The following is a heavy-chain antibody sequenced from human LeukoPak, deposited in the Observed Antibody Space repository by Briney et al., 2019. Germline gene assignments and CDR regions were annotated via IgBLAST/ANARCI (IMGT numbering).Heavy chain of an antibody. V-gene: IGHV3-23*01. CDR2: ITGSGGST. Sequence: PGGSLRLSCAASGFTFSGSTMNWVRQAPGKGLEWVSAITGSGGSTYYADSVKGRFTISRDNSKNTLYLQMNSLRAEDTAVYYCARARDGPSYDFWSGYQPHFDYWGQGTLVTVSS. CDR3: ARARDGPSYDFWSGYQPHFDY. CDR1: GFTFSGST. J-gene: IGHJ4*02. D-gene: IGHD3-3*01.